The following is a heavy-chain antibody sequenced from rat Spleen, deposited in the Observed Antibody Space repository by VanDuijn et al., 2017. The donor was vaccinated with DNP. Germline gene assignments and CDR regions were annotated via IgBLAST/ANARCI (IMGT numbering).Heavy chain of an antibody. J-gene: IGHJ4*01. CDR3: ARHGEVPTRYAMDA. Sequence: EVQLVESGGDLVQPGRSLKLFCAASGFTFSHHYMAWVRQAPPKGLEWVASISTGSGNTYYRDSVKGRFTIFRDNAKSTLYLQMDSLRSEETATYYCARHGEVPTRYAMDAWGQGTSVTVSS. CDR1: GFTFSHHY. V-gene: IGHV5S11*01. D-gene: IGHD2-1*01. CDR2: ISTGSGNT.